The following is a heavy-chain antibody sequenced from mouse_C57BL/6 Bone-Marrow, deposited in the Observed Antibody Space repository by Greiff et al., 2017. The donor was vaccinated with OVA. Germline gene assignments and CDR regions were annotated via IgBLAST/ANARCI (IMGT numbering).Heavy chain of an antibody. J-gene: IGHJ2*01. Sequence: QVQLQQPGAELVKPGASVKLSCKASGYTFTSYWMQWVKQRPGQGLEWIGEIDPSDSYTNYNQKFKGKATLTVDTSSSTAYMQLRSLKSEDSAGYNCARGSSCVDDWGQGTTLTVSS. CDR3: ARGSSCVDD. CDR2: IDPSDSYT. D-gene: IGHD1-1*01. V-gene: IGHV1-50*01. CDR1: GYTFTSYW.